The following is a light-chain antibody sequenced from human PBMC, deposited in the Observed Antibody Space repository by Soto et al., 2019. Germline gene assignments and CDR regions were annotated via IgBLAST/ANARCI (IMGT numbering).Light chain of an antibody. CDR2: DAS. Sequence: EVVLTQSPVTLSLSPGERATLSCRASQSFRGLLAWYQQKPGQAPRLLIYDASTRATGIPARFSGSGSGTELTLTIGSLQSEDFAVYYCQQYEGWPYTFGQGTKLEIK. CDR1: QSFRGL. CDR3: QQYEGWPYT. J-gene: IGKJ2*01. V-gene: IGKV3-15*01.